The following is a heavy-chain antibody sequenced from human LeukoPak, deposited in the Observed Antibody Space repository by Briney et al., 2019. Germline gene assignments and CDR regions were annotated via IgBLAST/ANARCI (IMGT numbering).Heavy chain of an antibody. V-gene: IGHV1-46*01. D-gene: IGHD2-21*02. J-gene: IGHJ6*03. CDR3: AASCGGDCYSPGGYYYYYMDV. Sequence: GASVKVSCKAFGYTFTSNYMHWVRQAPGQGPEWMGVISPSGGSTTYAQKFQGRVTMTRDTSISTAYMELSRLRSDDTAVYYCAASCGGDCYSPGGYYYYYMDVWGKGTTVTISS. CDR2: ISPSGGST. CDR1: GYTFTSNY.